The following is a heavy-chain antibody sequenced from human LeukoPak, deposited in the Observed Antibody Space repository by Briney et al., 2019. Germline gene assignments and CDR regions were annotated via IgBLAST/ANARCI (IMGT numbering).Heavy chain of an antibody. CDR1: GGSISSGGYY. CDR2: IYYSGST. CDR3: ARGRVSRVVPAAIWFDP. V-gene: IGHV4-31*03. Sequence: SETLSLTCTVSGGSISSGGYYWSWIRQHPGKGLEWIGYIYYSGSTYYNPSLKSRVTISVDTSKNQFSLKLSSVTAADTAVYYCARGRVSRVVPAAIWFDPWGQGTLVTVSS. D-gene: IGHD2-2*01. J-gene: IGHJ5*02.